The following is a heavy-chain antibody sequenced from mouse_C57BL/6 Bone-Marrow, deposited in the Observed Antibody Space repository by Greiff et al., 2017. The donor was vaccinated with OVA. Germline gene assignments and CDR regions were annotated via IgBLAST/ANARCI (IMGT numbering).Heavy chain of an antibody. CDR3: ARRGYSNYVGYYAMDY. J-gene: IGHJ4*01. CDR2: IDPSDSYT. Sequence: VQLQQSGAELVMPGASVKLSCKASGYTFTSYWMHWVKQRPGQGLEWIGEIDPSDSYTNYNQKFKGKSTLTVDKSSSTAYMQLSSLTSEDSAVYYCARRGYSNYVGYYAMDYWGQGTSVTVSS. V-gene: IGHV1-69*01. CDR1: GYTFTSYW. D-gene: IGHD2-5*01.